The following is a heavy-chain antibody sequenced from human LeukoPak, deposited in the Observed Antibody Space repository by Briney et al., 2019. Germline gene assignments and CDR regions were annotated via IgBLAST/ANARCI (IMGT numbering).Heavy chain of an antibody. CDR2: ITIGGDSK. J-gene: IGHJ4*02. CDR1: GFTFSSRA. CDR3: VKGGGSGGQGRLDY. V-gene: IGHV3-23*01. Sequence: GGSLRLSCAASGFTFSSRAMSWVRQAPGKGLEYVSGITIGGDSKFYADSVKGRFTISRANSKNTLYLQLNGLSAEDTAVYHCVKGGGSGGQGRLDYWGQGSLVTVSS. D-gene: IGHD3-10*01.